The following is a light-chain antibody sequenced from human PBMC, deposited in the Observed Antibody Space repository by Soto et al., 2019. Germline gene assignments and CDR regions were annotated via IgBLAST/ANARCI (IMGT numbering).Light chain of an antibody. V-gene: IGLV1-44*01. J-gene: IGLJ2*01. Sequence: QSVLSQPPSASGTPGQRVTISCSGNSFNIGSSTVNWYQHLPGAAPKLLIYSNNQRPSGVPDRFSGSKSGTSASLAISGLQSEDEADYYCAAWDGSLSGFVVFGGGTKVTVL. CDR1: SFNIGSST. CDR3: AAWDGSLSGFVV. CDR2: SNN.